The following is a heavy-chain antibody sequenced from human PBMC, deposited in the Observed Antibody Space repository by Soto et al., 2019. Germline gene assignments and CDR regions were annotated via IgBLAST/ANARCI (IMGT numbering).Heavy chain of an antibody. D-gene: IGHD5-12*01. CDR2: INGGTGQT. J-gene: IGHJ4*02. Sequence: ASVKVSCKASGYTFSTRAMHWVRQAPGQSLEWMGWINGGTGQTKYSQKFQGRVTITRDTSASTAYMEPSSLRPEDTAVYYCARGKLVATIYIAVAGPFDYWGQGTLVTVSS. V-gene: IGHV1-3*01. CDR1: GYTFSTRA. CDR3: ARGKLVATIYIAVAGPFDY.